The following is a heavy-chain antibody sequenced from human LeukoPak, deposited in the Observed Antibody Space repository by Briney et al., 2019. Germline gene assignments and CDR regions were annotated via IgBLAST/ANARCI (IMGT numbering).Heavy chain of an antibody. CDR3: ASSYSGSYYWFDY. V-gene: IGHV4-31*03. J-gene: IGHJ4*02. Sequence: SQTLSLTCTVSGVSISSGGYYWSWIRQHPGKGLEWIGYICYSGSTYYNPSLKSRVTISVDTSKNQLSLKLSSVTAADTAVYYCASSYSGSYYWFDYWGQGTLVTVSS. CDR2: ICYSGST. CDR1: GVSISSGGYY. D-gene: IGHD1-26*01.